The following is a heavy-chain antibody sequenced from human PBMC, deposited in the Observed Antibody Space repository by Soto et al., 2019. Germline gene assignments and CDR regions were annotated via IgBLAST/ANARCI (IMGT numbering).Heavy chain of an antibody. V-gene: IGHV1-2*02. Sequence: ASAKVSCKTSGYTFTDYYTHWVRQAPGQGLEWMGWMNPKSGGAYFAQKFQGRVTLTRDTSIGTAYIEVNSLTSDDTAVYYCARVLGSSSWYHWFDPWGQGTLVTVS. CDR3: ARVLGSSSWYHWFDP. CDR2: MNPKSGGA. CDR1: GYTFTDYY. J-gene: IGHJ5*02. D-gene: IGHD6-13*01.